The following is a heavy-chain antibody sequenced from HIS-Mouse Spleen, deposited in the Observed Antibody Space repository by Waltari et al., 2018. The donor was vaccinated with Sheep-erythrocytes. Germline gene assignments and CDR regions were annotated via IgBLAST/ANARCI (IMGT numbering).Heavy chain of an antibody. Sequence: QVTLRESGPALVKPTQTLTLTCTFSGFSPSTTGMCVRWILQPPGKALEWLARIDWDDDKYYSTSLKTRLTISRDTSKNQVVLTMTNMDPLDTATYYCARIAEGYTSGWYAFDYWGQGTLVTVSS. CDR3: ARIAEGYTSGWYAFDY. CDR2: IDWDDDK. D-gene: IGHD6-19*01. J-gene: IGHJ4*02. CDR1: GFSPSTTGMC. V-gene: IGHV2-70*15.